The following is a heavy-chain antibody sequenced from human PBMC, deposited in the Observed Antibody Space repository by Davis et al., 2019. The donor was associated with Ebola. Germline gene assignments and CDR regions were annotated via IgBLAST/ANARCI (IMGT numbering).Heavy chain of an antibody. CDR1: GFTFSSYS. D-gene: IGHD7-27*01. CDR3: ARVRTGDKGGYFDL. Sequence: GESLKIPCAASGFTFSSYSMNWVRQAPGKGLEWVSSISSSSSYIYYADSVKGRFTISRDNAKNSLYLQMNSLRAEDTAVYYCARVRTGDKGGYFDLWGRGTLVTVSS. V-gene: IGHV3-21*01. J-gene: IGHJ2*01. CDR2: ISSSSSYI.